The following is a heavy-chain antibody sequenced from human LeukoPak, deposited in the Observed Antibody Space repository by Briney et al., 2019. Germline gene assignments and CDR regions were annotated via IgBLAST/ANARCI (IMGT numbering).Heavy chain of an antibody. V-gene: IGHV3-23*01. J-gene: IGHJ4*02. Sequence: PGGSLRLSCAASGFTFSSYAMSWVRQAPGKGLEWVSAISGSGGSTYYADSVKGRFTISRDNSKNTLYLQMNSLRAEDTAVHYCAKGGVCSSTSCYPYFDYWGQGTLVTVSS. CDR2: ISGSGGST. D-gene: IGHD2-2*01. CDR1: GFTFSSYA. CDR3: AKGGVCSSTSCYPYFDY.